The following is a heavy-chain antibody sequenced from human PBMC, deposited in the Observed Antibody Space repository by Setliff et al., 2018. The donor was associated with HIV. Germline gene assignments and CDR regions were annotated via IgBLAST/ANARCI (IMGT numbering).Heavy chain of an antibody. V-gene: IGHV4-34*01. CDR1: GGSFSGYY. CDR2: IIHSGGA. CDR3: ARGGLGVVGAIDY. Sequence: SETLSLTCAVYGGSFSGYYWTWIRQPPGRGLEWIGEIIHSGGANYNRSLKSRVTISVDTSKNQFSLNLSSVTAADTAVYYCARGGLGVVGAIDYWSQGTRVTVSS. D-gene: IGHD2-15*01. J-gene: IGHJ4*02.